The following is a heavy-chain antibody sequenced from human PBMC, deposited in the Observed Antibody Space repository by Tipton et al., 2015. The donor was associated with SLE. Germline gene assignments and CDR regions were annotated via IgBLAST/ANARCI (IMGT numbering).Heavy chain of an antibody. J-gene: IGHJ3*02. Sequence: GLVKPSETLSLTCTVSGGSISSSSYYWGWIRQPPGKGLEWIGSIYYSGSTYYNPSLKSRVTISVDTSKNQFSLKLSSVTAADTAVYYCARGWLRSHACDIWGQGTMVTVSS. V-gene: IGHV4-39*01. CDR2: IYYSGST. D-gene: IGHD5-12*01. CDR1: GGSISSSSYY. CDR3: ARGWLRSHACDI.